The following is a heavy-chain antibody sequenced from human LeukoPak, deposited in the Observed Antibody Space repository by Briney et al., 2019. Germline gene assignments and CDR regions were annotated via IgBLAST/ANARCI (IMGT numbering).Heavy chain of an antibody. J-gene: IGHJ5*02. D-gene: IGHD1-26*01. CDR3: AREGTFSGSYSWFDP. CDR2: INPSGGST. Sequence: GASVKVSCKASGYTFTSYYMHWVRQAPGQGLEWMGIINPSGGSTSYAQKFQGRVTVTRDMSTSTVYMELSSLRSEDTAVYYCAREGTFSGSYSWFDPWGQGTLVTVSS. CDR1: GYTFTSYY. V-gene: IGHV1-46*01.